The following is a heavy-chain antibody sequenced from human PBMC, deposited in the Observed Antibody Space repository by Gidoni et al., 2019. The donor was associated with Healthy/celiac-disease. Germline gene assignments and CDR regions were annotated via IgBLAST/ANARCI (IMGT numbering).Heavy chain of an antibody. Sequence: QVQLVQSGAEVKKPGASGKDSCKASGYTGTSYAMHWVRQAPGQRLEWMGWINAGNGNTKYSPKFQCRVTITRDTSASTAYMELSSLRSEDTAVYYCARGRFLEWLLPDYWGQGTLVTVSS. CDR1: GYTGTSYA. J-gene: IGHJ4*02. CDR3: ARGRFLEWLLPDY. CDR2: INAGNGNT. D-gene: IGHD3-3*01. V-gene: IGHV1-3*01.